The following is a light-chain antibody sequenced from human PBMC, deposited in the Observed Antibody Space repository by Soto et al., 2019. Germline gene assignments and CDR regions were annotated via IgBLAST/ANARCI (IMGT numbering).Light chain of an antibody. CDR1: ESITSY. J-gene: IGKJ4*01. CDR2: AAS. CDR3: QETYSSLT. Sequence: DIQMTQSPLSLSASVGDRVTITCRASESITSYLNWYQQKPGKAPKLLIYAASSLHTGVPSRFSGSGFGTDFTLTISSLQPEDFATYFCQETYSSLTFGGGTKVEIK. V-gene: IGKV1-39*01.